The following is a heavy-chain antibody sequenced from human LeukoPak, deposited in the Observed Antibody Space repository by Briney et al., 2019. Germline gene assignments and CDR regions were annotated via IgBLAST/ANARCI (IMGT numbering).Heavy chain of an antibody. J-gene: IGHJ4*02. V-gene: IGHV3-23*01. CDR2: ISETGDVT. D-gene: IGHD4-17*01. CDR3: ARDPGSYGDYAYYFDY. CDR1: GFSFGSYP. Sequence: GGSLRLSCVVSGFSFGSYPMSWVRQAPGKGLEWVSVISETGDVTHYADSMRGRFTISRDNSKNTLYLQMNSLRAEDTAVYYCARDPGSYGDYAYYFDYWGQGTLVTVSS.